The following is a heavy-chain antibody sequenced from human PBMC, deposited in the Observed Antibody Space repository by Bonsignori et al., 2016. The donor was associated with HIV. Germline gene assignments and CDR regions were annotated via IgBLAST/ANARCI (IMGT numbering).Heavy chain of an antibody. D-gene: IGHD1-26*01. J-gene: IGHJ4*02. CDR3: ARSGSYGGHIDY. CDR2: IYYSGST. V-gene: IGHV4-59*01. Sequence: RQAPGKGLEWIGYIYYSGSTNYNPSLKSRVTISIDTSKTQFFLKVSSVTAADTAVYYCARSGSYGGHIDYWGQGTLVTVSS.